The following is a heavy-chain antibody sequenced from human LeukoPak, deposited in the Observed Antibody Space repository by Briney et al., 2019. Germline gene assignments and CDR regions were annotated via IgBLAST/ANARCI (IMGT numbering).Heavy chain of an antibody. CDR2: INPNSGGT. D-gene: IGHD2-2*01. J-gene: IGHJ1*01. V-gene: IGHV1-2*02. Sequence: ASVKVSCKASGYTFTGYYIHWVRQAHGQGLEWMGWINPNSGGTNYAQKFQGKVTMTRDTSTRTAYMDLSRLRSDDTAVYYCARSGLYAEYHQHWGQGTPVTVSS. CDR3: ARSGLYAEYHQH. CDR1: GYTFTGYY.